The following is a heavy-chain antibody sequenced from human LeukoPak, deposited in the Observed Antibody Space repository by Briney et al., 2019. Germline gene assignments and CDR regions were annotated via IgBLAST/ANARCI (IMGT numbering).Heavy chain of an antibody. CDR3: ASNSGSYYAAYYYYYYMDV. CDR2: IYTSGST. CDR1: GGSISSGSYY. V-gene: IGHV4-61*02. J-gene: IGHJ6*03. Sequence: SETLPLTCTVSGGSISSGSYYWSWIRQPAGKGLEWIGRIYTSGSTNYNPSLKSRVTISVDTSKNQFSLKLSSVTAADTAVYYCASNSGSYYAAYYYYYYMDVWGKGTTVTVSS. D-gene: IGHD1-26*01.